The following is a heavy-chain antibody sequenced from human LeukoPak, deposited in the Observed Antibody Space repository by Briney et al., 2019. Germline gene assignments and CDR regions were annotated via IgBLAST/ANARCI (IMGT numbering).Heavy chain of an antibody. CDR2: TYYRSKWYN. Sequence: SQTLSLTCAISGDSVSSNSAAWSWIRQSPSRGLEWLGRTYYRSKWYNDYAVSVKSRITINPDPSKNQFSLQLNSVTRDDTAVYYCARGAGAFDIWAQGTEVTVSS. CDR3: ARGAGAFDI. D-gene: IGHD6-13*01. CDR1: GDSVSSNSAA. J-gene: IGHJ3*02. V-gene: IGHV6-1*01.